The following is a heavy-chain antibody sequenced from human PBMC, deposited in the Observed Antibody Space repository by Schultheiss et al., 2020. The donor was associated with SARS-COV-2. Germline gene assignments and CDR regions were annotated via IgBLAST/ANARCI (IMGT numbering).Heavy chain of an antibody. V-gene: IGHV3-73*01. Sequence: GVLRLSCAASGFTFSGSTIHWVRQASGKGLEWLGRIRSKADSYATAYAASVKGRFSISRDDSKNTAYLQMNSLRAEDTAVYYCARDRAPAALYYMDVWGKGTTVTVSS. CDR2: IRSKADSYAT. D-gene: IGHD2-2*01. CDR3: ARDRAPAALYYMDV. J-gene: IGHJ6*03. CDR1: GFTFSGST.